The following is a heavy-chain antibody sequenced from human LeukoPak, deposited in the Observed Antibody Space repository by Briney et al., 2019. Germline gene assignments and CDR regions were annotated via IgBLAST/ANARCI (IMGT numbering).Heavy chain of an antibody. CDR3: ARGGSSSWYGSWFDP. J-gene: IGHJ5*02. Sequence: SETLSLTCTVSGGSISSSSYYWSWIRQPPGKGLEWIGEINHSGSTNYNPSLKSRVTISVDTSKNQFSLKLSSVTAADTAVYYCARGGSSSWYGSWFDPWGQGTLVTVSS. CDR1: GGSISSSSYY. CDR2: INHSGST. V-gene: IGHV4-39*07. D-gene: IGHD6-13*01.